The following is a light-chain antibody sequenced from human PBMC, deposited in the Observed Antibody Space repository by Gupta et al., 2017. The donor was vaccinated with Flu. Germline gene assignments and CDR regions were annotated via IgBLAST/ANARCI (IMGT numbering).Light chain of an antibody. CDR2: KAS. J-gene: IGKJ2*02. CDR3: QQSTRCPCT. CDR1: QSLVYRDGNSY. V-gene: IGKV2-30*01. Sequence: DDVMTQSPLALSVTLGQPASIPCTASQSLVYRDGNSYLGWFHQRPGQSPRLLIYKASNRDSGVPDRFSGSGSGTDFTLTISSVEAEDVAVYYCQQSTRCPCTLGQGTKVEIK.